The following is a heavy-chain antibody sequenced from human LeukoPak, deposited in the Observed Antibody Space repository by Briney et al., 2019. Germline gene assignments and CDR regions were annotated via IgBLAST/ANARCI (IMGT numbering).Heavy chain of an antibody. CDR2: IYYSGST. J-gene: IGHJ4*02. Sequence: SETLSLTCTVSGGSINSHNYYWGWIRQPPGKGLEWIGSIYYSGSTYYNPSLESRVTISVDTSKNQFSLKLSSVTAADTAMYYCARRSSSRDCFEYWGQGTLVTVSS. CDR1: GGSINSHNYY. D-gene: IGHD6-13*01. V-gene: IGHV4-39*01. CDR3: ARRSSSRDCFEY.